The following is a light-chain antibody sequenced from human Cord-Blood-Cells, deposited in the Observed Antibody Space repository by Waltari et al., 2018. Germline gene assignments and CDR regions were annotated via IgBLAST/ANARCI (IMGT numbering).Light chain of an antibody. J-gene: IGKJ3*01. Sequence: EIPMTQSPSSLSASVGDRVTITCRASQSISSYLNWYHPKPGKAHKHRIYAASSLQSGVPSRFSGSVSGTDVTLTISSLQPEDFATYNCQQSYSTPCTFCPRTKVDIK. CDR1: QSISSY. CDR3: QQSYSTPCT. CDR2: AAS. V-gene: IGKV1-39*01.